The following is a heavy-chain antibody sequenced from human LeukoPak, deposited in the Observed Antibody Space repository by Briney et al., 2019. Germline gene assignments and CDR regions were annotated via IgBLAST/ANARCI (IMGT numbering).Heavy chain of an antibody. J-gene: IGHJ4*02. V-gene: IGHV2-5*02. Sequence: SGPTLVKPTQTLTLTCTFSGFSLSTSGVGVGWIRQPPGKALEWLALIYWDDDKRYSPSLKSRLTITKDTSKNQVVLTMTNMDPVDTATYYCALTIDYYGSGSYSFDYWGQGTPVTVSS. CDR1: GFSLSTSGVG. CDR3: ALTIDYYGSGSYSFDY. D-gene: IGHD3-10*01. CDR2: IYWDDDK.